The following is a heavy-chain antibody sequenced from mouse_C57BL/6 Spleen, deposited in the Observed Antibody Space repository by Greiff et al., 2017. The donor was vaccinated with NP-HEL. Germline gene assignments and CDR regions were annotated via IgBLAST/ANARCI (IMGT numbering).Heavy chain of an antibody. CDR1: GYTFTSYW. CDR2: IDPSDSYT. V-gene: IGHV1-59*01. Sequence: QVQLQQPGAELVRPGTSVKLSCKASGYTFTSYWMHWVKQRPGQGLEWIGVIDPSDSYTNYNQKFKGKATLTVDTSSSTAYMQLSSLTSEDSAVYYCARGDYDGIAYWGQGTLVTVSA. D-gene: IGHD2-4*01. J-gene: IGHJ3*01. CDR3: ARGDYDGIAY.